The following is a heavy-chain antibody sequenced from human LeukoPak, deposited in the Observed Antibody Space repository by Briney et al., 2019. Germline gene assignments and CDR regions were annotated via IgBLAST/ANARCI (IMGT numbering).Heavy chain of an antibody. CDR3: AKFRAYHIYDSSGYFDY. CDR1: GFTFSNAW. V-gene: IGHV3-15*01. CDR2: IKSKTDGGTT. Sequence: GGSLRLSCAASGFTFSNAWMSWVRQAPGKGLEWVGRIKSKTDGGTTDYAAPVKGRFTISRDDSKNTLYLQMNSLKTEDTAVYYCAKFRAYHIYDSSGYFDYWGQGTLVTVSS. D-gene: IGHD3-22*01. J-gene: IGHJ4*02.